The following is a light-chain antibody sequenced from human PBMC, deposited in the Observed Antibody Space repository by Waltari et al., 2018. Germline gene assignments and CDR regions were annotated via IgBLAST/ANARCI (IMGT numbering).Light chain of an antibody. V-gene: IGLV1-47*01. J-gene: IGLJ3*02. CDR2: RNN. CDR3: AAWDDSLSGWV. CDR1: NSNIATNY. Sequence: QSVLTQPPSASGTPGQTVTISCSGSNSNIATNYVCWYQQVPETAPNLLLYRNNHRPSGVPDRFSGSKSGTSASLAISGLRSEDEADYYCAAWDDSLSGWVFGGGTKLTVL.